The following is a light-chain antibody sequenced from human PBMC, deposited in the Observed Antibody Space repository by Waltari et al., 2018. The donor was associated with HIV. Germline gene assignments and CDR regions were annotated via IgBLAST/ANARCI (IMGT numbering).Light chain of an antibody. CDR3: GTWDSSLGGWV. J-gene: IGLJ3*02. V-gene: IGLV1-51*01. CDR1: SSNIWRIY. Sequence: QSVLTQPPSVSAAPGQKVTISCSGSSSNIWRIYVSWSQQLPGAAPQLLVYDNTGRPAGIPDRFSGAKSGTSATLGITGLQPGDEADYYCGTWDSSLGGWVFGGGTKLAVL. CDR2: DNT.